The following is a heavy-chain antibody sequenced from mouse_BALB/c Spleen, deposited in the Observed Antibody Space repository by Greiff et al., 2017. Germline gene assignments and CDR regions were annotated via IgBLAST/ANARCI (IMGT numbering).Heavy chain of an antibody. CDR2: IWGDGST. D-gene: IGHD2-2*01. J-gene: IGHJ4*01. CDR1: GFALTSYC. Sequence: VKLQESGPGLVAPSQSLSITCTVSGFALTSYCVSWVRQPPGKGLEWLGVIWGDGSTNYPSALISRLSIGKDNSKSQVFLKLNSLQTDDTATYYCAKADGNDGVYGIDYWGQGTSVTVSS. CDR3: AKADGNDGVYGIDY. V-gene: IGHV2-3*01.